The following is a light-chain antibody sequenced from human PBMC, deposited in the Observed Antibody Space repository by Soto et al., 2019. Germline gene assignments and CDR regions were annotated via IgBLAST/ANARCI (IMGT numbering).Light chain of an antibody. Sequence: EIVLTQSPGTLSLSPGERATLSCRASQFVSSTYLAWYQQRPGQAPRLLIYGASSRATGIPDRFSGSGSGTDFTLTINRLEPEDFAVYYCQQYGSSSSWTFGQGTRLEI. J-gene: IGKJ5*01. CDR3: QQYGSSSSWT. CDR1: QFVSSTY. V-gene: IGKV3-20*01. CDR2: GAS.